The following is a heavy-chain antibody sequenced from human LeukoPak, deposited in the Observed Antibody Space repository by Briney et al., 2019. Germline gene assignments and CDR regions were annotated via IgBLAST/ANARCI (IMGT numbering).Heavy chain of an antibody. CDR1: GGSISSYY. CDR2: IYYSGST. J-gene: IGHJ5*02. CDR3: ARMLGYCSGGSCYSGLPRGWFDP. V-gene: IGHV4-59*01. D-gene: IGHD2-15*01. Sequence: SETLSLTCTVSGGSISSYYWSWIRQPPGKGLEWIGYIYYSGSTNYNPSLKSRVTISVDTSKNQFSLKLSSVTAADTAVYYCARMLGYCSGGSCYSGLPRGWFDPWGQGTLVTVSS.